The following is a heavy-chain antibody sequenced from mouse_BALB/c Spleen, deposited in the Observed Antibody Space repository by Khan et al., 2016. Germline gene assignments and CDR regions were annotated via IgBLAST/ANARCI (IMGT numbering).Heavy chain of an antibody. CDR3: ASMGCHYVD. Sequence: VQLQQPGPDLVKPGASVNISCKASGYSFTGYYMHWVKESHGKSLEWIGRVNPNNGSTSYNQKFKGKAILTVDTSSSIAYMELRSLTSEDSAVSYCASMGCHYVDWGQGTTLTVSS. CDR1: GYSFTGYY. CDR2: VNPNNGST. V-gene: IGHV1-26*01. J-gene: IGHJ2*01. D-gene: IGHD1-1*01.